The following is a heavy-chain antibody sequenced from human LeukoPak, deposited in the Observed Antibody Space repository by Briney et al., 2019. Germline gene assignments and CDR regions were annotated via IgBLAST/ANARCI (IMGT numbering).Heavy chain of an antibody. D-gene: IGHD3-10*01. J-gene: IGHJ4*02. CDR1: GVTVTSNY. CDR2: IYSCGST. CDR3: ATDAPTFSPGDY. V-gene: IGHV3-66*01. Sequence: GGSLRLSCAASGVTVTSNYMSWVRQAPGKGLEWVSVIYSCGSTYYEDSVKGRFTVSRDSSKNTPYLQMNSLRAEDTAVYCCATDAPTFSPGDYWGQGTLVTVSS.